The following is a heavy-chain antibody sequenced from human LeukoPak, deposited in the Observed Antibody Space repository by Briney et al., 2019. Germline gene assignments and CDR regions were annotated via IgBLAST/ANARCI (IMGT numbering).Heavy chain of an antibody. CDR3: ARDSGYNAFDI. CDR1: GFTFDDYA. J-gene: IGHJ3*02. D-gene: IGHD5-12*01. Sequence: GGSLRLSCAASGFTFDDYAMHWVRQAPGKGLEWVSGISWNSGSIGYADSVKGRFTISRDNGKNSVYLQMNSLRAEDTAVYYCARDSGYNAFDIWGQGTMVTVSS. V-gene: IGHV3-9*01. CDR2: ISWNSGSI.